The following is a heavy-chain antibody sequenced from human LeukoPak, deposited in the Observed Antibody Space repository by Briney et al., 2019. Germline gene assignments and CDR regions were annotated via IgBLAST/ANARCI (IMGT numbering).Heavy chain of an antibody. Sequence: GGSLRLSCAASGFTFSSYGMNWVRQAPGKGLEWVSTISGSGGSTYYADSVKGRFTISRDNSKNTLYLQMNSLRAEDTAVYYCAKEDGLGDYYFDYWGQGTLVTVSS. CDR2: ISGSGGST. D-gene: IGHD3-16*01. J-gene: IGHJ4*02. V-gene: IGHV3-23*01. CDR1: GFTFSSYG. CDR3: AKEDGLGDYYFDY.